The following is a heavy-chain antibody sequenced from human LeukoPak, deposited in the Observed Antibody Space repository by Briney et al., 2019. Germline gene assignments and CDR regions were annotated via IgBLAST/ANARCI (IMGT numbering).Heavy chain of an antibody. V-gene: IGHV4-31*03. CDR3: ARGLGDRQRRTLLNWFDP. D-gene: IGHD3-16*01. Sequence: PSQTLSLTCTVSGGSISSGGYYWSWIRQHPGKGLEWIGYIYYSGSTYYNPSLKSRVTISVDTSKNQFSLKLSSVTAADTAVYYCARGLGDRQRRTLLNWFDPWGQGTLVTVSS. J-gene: IGHJ5*02. CDR1: GGSISSGGYY. CDR2: IYYSGST.